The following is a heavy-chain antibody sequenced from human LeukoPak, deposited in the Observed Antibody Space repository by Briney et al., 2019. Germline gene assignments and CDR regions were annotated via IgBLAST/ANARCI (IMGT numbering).Heavy chain of an antibody. CDR2: INPNSGGT. CDR3: ARTAYYYDSSGYYYFDY. J-gene: IGHJ4*02. D-gene: IGHD3-22*01. Sequence: ASVKVSCKASGYTFTAYHMYWVRQAPGHGLEWMGWINPNSGGTKYAQKFQGRVTMTTDTSISTAYMELSRLRSDDTAVYYCARTAYYYDSSGYYYFDYWGQGTLVTVSS. V-gene: IGHV1-2*02. CDR1: GYTFTAYH.